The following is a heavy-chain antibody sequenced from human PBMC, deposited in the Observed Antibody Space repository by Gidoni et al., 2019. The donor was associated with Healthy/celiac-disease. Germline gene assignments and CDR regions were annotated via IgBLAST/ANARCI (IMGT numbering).Heavy chain of an antibody. CDR2: ISSSSSTI. V-gene: IGHV3-48*02. D-gene: IGHD2-15*01. J-gene: IGHJ4*02. CDR3: AIYCSGGSCPIDY. CDR1: GFTCSSYS. Sequence: EVQLVESGGGLVQPGGSLRLSCAASGFTCSSYSMNWVRQAPGKGLEWVSYISSSSSTIYYADSVKGRFTISRDNAKNSLYLQMNSLRDEDTAVYYCAIYCSGGSCPIDYWGQGTLVTVSS.